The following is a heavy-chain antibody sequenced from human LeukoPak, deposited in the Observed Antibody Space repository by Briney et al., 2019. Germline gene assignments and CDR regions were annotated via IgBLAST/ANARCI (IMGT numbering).Heavy chain of an antibody. CDR2: INHSGST. CDR1: GGSFSGYY. V-gene: IGHV4-34*01. CDR3: ARDPYGDDDAFDI. J-gene: IGHJ3*02. D-gene: IGHD4-17*01. Sequence: NSSETLSLTCAVYGGSFSGYYWSWIRQPPGKGLEWIGEINHSGSTNYNPSLKSRVTISVDTSKNQFSLKLSSVTAADTAVYYCARDPYGDDDAFDIWGQGTMVTVSS.